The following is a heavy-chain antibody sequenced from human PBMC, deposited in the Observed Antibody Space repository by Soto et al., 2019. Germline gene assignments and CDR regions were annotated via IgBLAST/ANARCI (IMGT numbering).Heavy chain of an antibody. J-gene: IGHJ4*02. Sequence: QVQLQESGPGLVKPSQTLSLTCTVSGDFISSGGYYWSWIRQLPGKGLEWIGYIYSSGTPYYNPSTKSRISISVDTYKILSSLNLSSVTAADTAVYYCAGTDSSGYYFVHWGQGNMVTVFS. D-gene: IGHD3-22*01. V-gene: IGHV4-31*03. CDR1: GDFISSGGYY. CDR3: AGTDSSGYYFVH. CDR2: IYSSGTP.